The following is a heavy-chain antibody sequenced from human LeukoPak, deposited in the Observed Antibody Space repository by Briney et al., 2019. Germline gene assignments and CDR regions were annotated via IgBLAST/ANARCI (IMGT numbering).Heavy chain of an antibody. Sequence: PGGSLTLSCAASGFTFSSYSMNWVRQAPGKGLEWVSSISSSSSYIYYADSVKGRFTISRDNAKNSLYLQMNSLRAEDTAVYYCARMSSSGHYFDYWGQGTLVTVTS. D-gene: IGHD6-19*01. CDR1: GFTFSSYS. CDR3: ARMSSSGHYFDY. V-gene: IGHV3-21*01. CDR2: ISSSSSYI. J-gene: IGHJ4*02.